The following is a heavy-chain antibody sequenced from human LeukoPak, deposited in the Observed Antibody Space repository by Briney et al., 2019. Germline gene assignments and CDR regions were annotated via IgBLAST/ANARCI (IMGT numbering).Heavy chain of an antibody. J-gene: IGHJ4*02. CDR3: ARLPVAGTAADY. V-gene: IGHV5-51*01. Sequence: GESLKISCKASGYTFTSCWIGWVRQMPGKGLEWMGMIYPGDSDTRYSPSRQGQVTVSADKSITTAYLQWSSLRASDTAIYYCARLPVAGTAADYWGQGSLVTVSS. D-gene: IGHD6-19*01. CDR1: GYTFTSCW. CDR2: IYPGDSDT.